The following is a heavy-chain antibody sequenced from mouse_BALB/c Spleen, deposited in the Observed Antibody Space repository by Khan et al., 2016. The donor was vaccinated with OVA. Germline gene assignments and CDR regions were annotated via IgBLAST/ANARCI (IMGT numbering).Heavy chain of an antibody. CDR3: VNQGSSSAWFTY. J-gene: IGHJ3*01. Sequence: VQLQESGAELAKPGASVKMSCKASDYTFTNYWMHWVKQRPGQGLEWIGYINPSTDYTEYNQKFKDKATLTADKSSSTAYMQLSSLTSEDSAVYYCVNQGSSSAWFTYWGQGTLVTVSA. V-gene: IGHV1-7*01. CDR1: DYTFTNYW. CDR2: INPSTDYT. D-gene: IGHD1-1*01.